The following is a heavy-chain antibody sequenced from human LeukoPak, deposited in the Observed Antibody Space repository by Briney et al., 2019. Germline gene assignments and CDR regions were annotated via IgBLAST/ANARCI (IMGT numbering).Heavy chain of an antibody. V-gene: IGHV1-2*02. Sequence: ASVKVSCTASGYTFTGYYMHWVRQAPGQGLEWMGWINPNSGGTNYAQKFQGRVTMTRDTSTSTVYMELSSLRSEDTAVYYCARVPAAIGYFDYWGQGTLVTVSS. D-gene: IGHD2-2*01. CDR3: ARVPAAIGYFDY. J-gene: IGHJ4*02. CDR2: INPNSGGT. CDR1: GYTFTGYY.